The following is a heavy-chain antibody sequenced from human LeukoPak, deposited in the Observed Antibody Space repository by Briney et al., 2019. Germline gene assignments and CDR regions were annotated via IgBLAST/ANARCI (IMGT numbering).Heavy chain of an antibody. CDR1: GYTLTGYY. V-gene: IGHV1-2*02. Sequence: GASVKVSCKASGYTLTGYYMHWVRQAPGQGPEWMGWIDPNSGGTDYAQKFQGRVTMTRDTSISTAYMELSRLRSDDTAVYYCAPVRGGDYFDYWGQGTLVTVSS. J-gene: IGHJ4*02. CDR3: APVRGGDYFDY. CDR2: IDPNSGGT. D-gene: IGHD2-2*01.